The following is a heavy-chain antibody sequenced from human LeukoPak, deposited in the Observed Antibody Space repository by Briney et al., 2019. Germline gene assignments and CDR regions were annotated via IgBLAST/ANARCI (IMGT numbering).Heavy chain of an antibody. CDR3: ARLHSSSWYLNY. CDR2: IYYSGST. D-gene: IGHD6-13*01. CDR1: GGSISSSSYY. Sequence: PSETLSLTCTVSGGSISSSSYYWGWTRQPPGKGLEWIGSIYYSGSTYYNPSLKSRVTISVDTSKNQFSLKLSSVTAADTAVYYCARLHSSSWYLNYWGQGTLVTVSS. V-gene: IGHV4-39*01. J-gene: IGHJ4*02.